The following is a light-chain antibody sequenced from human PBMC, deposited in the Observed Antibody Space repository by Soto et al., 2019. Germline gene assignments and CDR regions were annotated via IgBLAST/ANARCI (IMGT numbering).Light chain of an antibody. CDR3: CSYAGSSTLVL. CDR2: EGS. Sequence: QSALTQPASVSGSPGQSITISCTGTSSDVGSYNLVSWYQQNPGKAPKLMIYEGSKRPSGVSNRFSGSKSGNTASLTISGLQAEDESDYYGCSYAGSSTLVLFCGGTKLTVL. V-gene: IGLV2-23*01. CDR1: SSDVGSYNL. J-gene: IGLJ2*01.